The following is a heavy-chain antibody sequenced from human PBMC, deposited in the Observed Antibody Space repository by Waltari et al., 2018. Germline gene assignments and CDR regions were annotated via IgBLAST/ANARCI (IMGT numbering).Heavy chain of an antibody. Sequence: QVQLQQWGAGLLKPSETLSLTCAVYGGSFSGYYWSWIRQPPGKGLEWIGEINHSGSTNYNPSLKSRVTISVDTSKNQFSLKLSSVTAADTAVYYCARPKGYDFDNWDWYFDLWGRGTLVTVSS. CDR3: ARPKGYDFDNWDWYFDL. CDR2: INHSGST. J-gene: IGHJ2*01. D-gene: IGHD3-3*01. V-gene: IGHV4-34*01. CDR1: GGSFSGYY.